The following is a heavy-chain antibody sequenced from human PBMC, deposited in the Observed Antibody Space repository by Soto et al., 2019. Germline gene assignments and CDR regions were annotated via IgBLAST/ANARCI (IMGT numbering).Heavy chain of an antibody. D-gene: IGHD6-13*01. J-gene: IGHJ3*02. V-gene: IGHV3-21*01. CDR1: GFTFSSYS. CDR3: ARGRAADDAFDI. Sequence: GGSLRLSCAASGFTFSSYSMNWVRQAPGKGLEWVSSISSSSSYIYYADSVKGRFTISRDNAKNPLYLQMNSLRAEDTAVYYCARGRAADDAFDIWGQGTMVTVSS. CDR2: ISSSSSYI.